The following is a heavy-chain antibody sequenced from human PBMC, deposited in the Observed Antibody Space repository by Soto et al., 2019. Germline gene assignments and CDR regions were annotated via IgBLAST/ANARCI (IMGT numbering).Heavy chain of an antibody. J-gene: IGHJ4*02. CDR2: INHSGST. CDR3: VIFVY. D-gene: IGHD3-3*01. CDR1: GGSFSGYY. Sequence: KTSETLSLTCAVYGGSFSGYYWSWIRQPPGKGLEWIGEINHSGSTNYNPSLKSRVTISVDTSKNQFSLKLSSVTAADTAVYYCVIFVYWGQGTLVTVSS. V-gene: IGHV4-34*01.